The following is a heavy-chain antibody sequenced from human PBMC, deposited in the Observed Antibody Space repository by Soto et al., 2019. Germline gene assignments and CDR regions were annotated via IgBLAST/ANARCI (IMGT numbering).Heavy chain of an antibody. D-gene: IGHD3-9*01. J-gene: IGHJ3*02. CDR1: GFTFSSYG. CDR3: ARDSIVLVRYFDWYAFDI. CDR2: IWYDGSNK. V-gene: IGHV3-33*01. Sequence: QVQLVESGGGVVQPGRSLRLSCAASGFTFSSYGMHWVRQAPGKGLEWVAVIWYDGSNKYYADSVKGRFTITRDNSKNTLYLQMNSLRAADTAVYYCARDSIVLVRYFDWYAFDIWGQGTLVTVSS.